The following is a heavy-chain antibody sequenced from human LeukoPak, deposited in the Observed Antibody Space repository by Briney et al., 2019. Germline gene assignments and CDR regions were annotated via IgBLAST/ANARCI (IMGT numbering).Heavy chain of an antibody. CDR1: GGTFTSYT. Sequence: ASVKVSCKASGGTFTSYTISRVRQAPGQGLEWMGRIIPILGIANYAQKFQGRVTITADKSTSTAYMELRSLRSEDTAVYYCARECGGDCYGGISDAFDIWGQGTMVTVSS. CDR2: IIPILGIA. D-gene: IGHD2-21*01. J-gene: IGHJ3*02. V-gene: IGHV1-69*04. CDR3: ARECGGDCYGGISDAFDI.